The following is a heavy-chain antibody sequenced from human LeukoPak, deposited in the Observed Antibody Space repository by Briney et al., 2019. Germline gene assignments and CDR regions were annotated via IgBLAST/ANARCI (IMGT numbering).Heavy chain of an antibody. J-gene: IGHJ3*02. CDR2: IYYSGST. D-gene: IGHD2-15*01. V-gene: IGHV4-39*07. Sequence: SETLSLTCTVSGGSISSSSYYWGWIRQPPGKGPEWIGSIYYSGSTYYNPSLKSRVTISVDTSKNQFSLKLSSVTAADTAVYYCARVRDCSGGSRYARRIQLWYNAFDIWGQGTMVTVSS. CDR1: GGSISSSSYY. CDR3: ARVRDCSGGSRYARRIQLWYNAFDI.